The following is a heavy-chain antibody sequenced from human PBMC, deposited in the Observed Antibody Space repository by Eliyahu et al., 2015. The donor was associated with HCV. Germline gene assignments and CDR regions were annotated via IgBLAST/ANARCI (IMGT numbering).Heavy chain of an antibody. J-gene: IGHJ6*02. D-gene: IGHD5-12*01. Sequence: QVQLQESGPGLVKPSETLSLTCTVSGGSXSSYXWSWXRQPPGKGLEWIGYIYYSGSTNYNPSLKSRVTISVDTSKNQFSLKLSSVTAADTAVYYCARGIKYSGYAYPDYYYYGMDVWGQGTTVTVSS. CDR3: ARGIKYSGYAYPDYYYYGMDV. V-gene: IGHV4-59*01. CDR2: IYYSGST. CDR1: GGSXSSYX.